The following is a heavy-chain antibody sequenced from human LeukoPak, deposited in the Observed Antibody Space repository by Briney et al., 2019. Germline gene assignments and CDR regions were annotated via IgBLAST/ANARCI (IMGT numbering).Heavy chain of an antibody. CDR2: ITESGGGT. J-gene: IGHJ4*02. CDR1: GFTFSSYT. D-gene: IGHD5-24*01. Sequence: GGSLRLSCAASGFTFSSYTMSWVRQAPGKGLEWVSGITESGGGTYYAESVKGRFTISRDNAKNSLYLQVNGLRAEDTAVYYCARDGDGGYTADYWGQGTLVTVSS. V-gene: IGHV3-23*01. CDR3: ARDGDGGYTADY.